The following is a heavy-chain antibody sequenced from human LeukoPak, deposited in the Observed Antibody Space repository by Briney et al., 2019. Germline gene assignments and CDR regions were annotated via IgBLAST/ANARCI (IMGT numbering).Heavy chain of an antibody. CDR2: IGAYNGDT. Sequence: ASVKVSCKPSGYTFTSFGISWVRQAPGQGLEWMGWIGAYNGDTNYAQKFQGRVTMTTDTSTSTAYMDLRSLRSDGTAVYYCTRDHCRGDNCPSFDYWGQGTLVTASS. CDR1: GYTFTSFG. J-gene: IGHJ4*02. CDR3: TRDHCRGDNCPSFDY. D-gene: IGHD2-15*01. V-gene: IGHV1-18*04.